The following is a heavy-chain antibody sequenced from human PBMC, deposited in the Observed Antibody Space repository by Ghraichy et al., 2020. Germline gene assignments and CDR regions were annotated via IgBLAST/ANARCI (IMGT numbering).Heavy chain of an antibody. J-gene: IGHJ4*02. CDR2: IYYSGST. Sequence: PETLSLTCTVSGGSISSYYWSWIRQPPGKGLEWIGYIYYSGSTNYNPSLKSRVTISVDTSKNQFSLKLSSVTAADTAVYYCATGYSYGYVDYWGQGTLVTVSS. D-gene: IGHD5-18*01. CDR1: GGSISSYY. CDR3: ATGYSYGYVDY. V-gene: IGHV4-59*01.